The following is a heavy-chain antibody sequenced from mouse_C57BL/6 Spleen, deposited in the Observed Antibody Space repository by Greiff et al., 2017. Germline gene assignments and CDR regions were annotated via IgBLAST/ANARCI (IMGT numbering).Heavy chain of an antibody. CDR3: ARSPFITTVVATYPFDY. CDR1: GYTFTSYW. V-gene: IGHV1-7*01. J-gene: IGHJ2*01. D-gene: IGHD1-1*01. Sequence: VQRVESGAELAKPGASVKLSCKASGYTFTSYWMHWVKQRPGQGLEWIGYINPSSGYTKYNQKFKDKATLTADKSSSTAYMQLSSLTYEDSAVYYCARSPFITTVVATYPFDYWGQGTTLTVSS. CDR2: INPSSGYT.